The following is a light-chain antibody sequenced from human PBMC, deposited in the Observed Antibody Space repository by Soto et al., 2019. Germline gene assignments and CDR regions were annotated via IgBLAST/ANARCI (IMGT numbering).Light chain of an antibody. Sequence: DIQLTQSPSFLSASVGDTVTITCRASQGISTYLAWYQQKPGKAPKNLIYGASTLQSGVPSRFSGSGSGIEFTLTISSLQPEDFATYDCQGHSTYPRTFGPGTKVEIK. CDR1: QGISTY. J-gene: IGKJ1*01. CDR2: GAS. V-gene: IGKV1-9*01. CDR3: QGHSTYPRT.